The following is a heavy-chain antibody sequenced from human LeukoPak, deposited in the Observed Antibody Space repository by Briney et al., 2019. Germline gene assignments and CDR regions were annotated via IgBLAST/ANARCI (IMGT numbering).Heavy chain of an antibody. CDR3: ARASGSSSYGSDY. J-gene: IGHJ4*02. CDR1: GYTFTGYY. Sequence: ASVKVSCTASGYTFTGYYMHWVRQAPGQGLEWMGWINPNSGGTNYAQKFQGRVTMTRDTSISTAYMELSRLRSDDTAVYYCARASGSSSYGSDYWGQGTLVTVSS. D-gene: IGHD6-6*01. CDR2: INPNSGGT. V-gene: IGHV1-2*02.